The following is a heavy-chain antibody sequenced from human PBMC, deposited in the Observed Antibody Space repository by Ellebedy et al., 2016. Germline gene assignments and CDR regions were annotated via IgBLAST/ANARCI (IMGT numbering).Heavy chain of an antibody. CDR2: IIPIFGTA. CDR1: GGTFSSYA. D-gene: IGHD1-7*01. J-gene: IGHJ6*03. CDR3: ARDLLKLELRSYYYYYYMDV. Sequence: SVKVSXXASGGTFSSYAISWVRQAPGQGLEWMGGIIPIFGTANYAQKFQGRVTITADESTSTAYMELSSLRSEDTAVYYCARDLLKLELRSYYYYYYMDVWGKGTTVTVSS. V-gene: IGHV1-69*13.